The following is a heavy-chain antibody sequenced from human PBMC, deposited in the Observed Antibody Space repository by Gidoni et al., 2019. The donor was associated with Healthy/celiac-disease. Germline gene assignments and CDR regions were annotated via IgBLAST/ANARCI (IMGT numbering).Heavy chain of an antibody. CDR3: ARVPISKHSSSWYMDY. Sequence: QVQLVQSGAEVKKPGSSVKVSCKASGGTFSSYAISWVRQAPGQGLEWMGGIIPIGGTANDAQKFQGRVTITADESTSTAYMELSSLRSEDTAVYYCARVPISKHSSSWYMDYWGQGTLVTVSS. CDR1: GGTFSSYA. V-gene: IGHV1-69*01. J-gene: IGHJ4*02. CDR2: IIPIGGTA. D-gene: IGHD6-13*01.